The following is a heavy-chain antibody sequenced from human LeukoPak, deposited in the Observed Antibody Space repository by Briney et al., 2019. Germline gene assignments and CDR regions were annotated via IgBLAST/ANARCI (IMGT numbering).Heavy chain of an antibody. J-gene: IGHJ5*02. D-gene: IGHD3-10*01. CDR1: GYTFTSYY. CDR3: ARDRRVRGVIQSGWFDP. CDR2: INPSGGST. V-gene: IGHV1-46*01. Sequence: ASVKVSCKASGYTFTSYYMHWVRQAPGQGLEWMGIINPSGGSTSYAQKFQGRVTMTRDMSTSTVYMELSSLRSEDTAVYYCARDRRVRGVIQSGWFDPWGQGTLVTVSS.